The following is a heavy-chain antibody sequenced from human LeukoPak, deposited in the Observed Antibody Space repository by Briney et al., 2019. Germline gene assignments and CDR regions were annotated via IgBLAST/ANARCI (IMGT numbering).Heavy chain of an antibody. V-gene: IGHV1-18*01. CDR1: ETFSSHA. Sequence: ASVKVSCRASETFSSHAITWVRQAPGQGLEWMGWISAYNGNTNYAQKLQGRVTMTTDTSTSTAYMELRSLRSDDTAVYYCATIDPYSSSSGDYWGQGTLVTVSS. J-gene: IGHJ4*02. CDR2: ISAYNGNT. CDR3: ATIDPYSSSSGDY. D-gene: IGHD6-6*01.